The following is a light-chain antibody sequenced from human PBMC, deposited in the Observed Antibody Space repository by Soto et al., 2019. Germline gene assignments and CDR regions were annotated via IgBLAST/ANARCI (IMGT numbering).Light chain of an antibody. Sequence: QSALTQPPSGPGSLGQPVPISGHETGSDVGGINYVSWYQRHPGKAPKLMIYEVSKRPSGVPDRFSGSKSGNTASLTVSGLQAEDEADYYCSSYAGSNNFVFGTGTKLTVL. J-gene: IGLJ1*01. CDR1: GSDVGGINY. CDR2: EVS. CDR3: SSYAGSNNFV. V-gene: IGLV2-8*01.